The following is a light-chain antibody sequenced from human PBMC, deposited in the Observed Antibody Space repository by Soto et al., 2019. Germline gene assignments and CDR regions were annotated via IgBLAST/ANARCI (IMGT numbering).Light chain of an antibody. Sequence: QSALTQPASVSGSPGQSITISCTGTSSDVGSYNLVSWYQQHPGKAPKLMIYEGSKRPSGVSNRFSGSKSGNTASLTISGHQAEYEADYYCCSYAGSSTFRVFGGGTKLTVL. J-gene: IGLJ2*01. CDR3: CSYAGSSTFRV. V-gene: IGLV2-23*03. CDR1: SSDVGSYNL. CDR2: EGS.